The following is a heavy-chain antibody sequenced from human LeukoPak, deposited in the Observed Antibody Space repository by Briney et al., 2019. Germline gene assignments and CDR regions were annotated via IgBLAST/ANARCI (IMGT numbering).Heavy chain of an antibody. J-gene: IGHJ6*03. V-gene: IGHV4-59*12. CDR3: ARGLTVTGYYYYYMDV. Sequence: SETLSLTCTVSGGSISSYYWSWIRQPPGKGLEWIGYIYYSGSTNYNPSLKSRVTISVDTSKNQFSLKLSSVTAADTAVYYCARGLTVTGYYYYYMDVWGKGTTVTVSS. CDR1: GGSISSYY. D-gene: IGHD4-17*01. CDR2: IYYSGST.